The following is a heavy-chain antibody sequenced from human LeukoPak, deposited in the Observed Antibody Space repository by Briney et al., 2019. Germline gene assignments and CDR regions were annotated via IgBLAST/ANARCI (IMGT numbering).Heavy chain of an antibody. CDR2: IYYSGST. J-gene: IGHJ5*02. V-gene: IGHV4-59*01. CDR1: GGSISSYY. Sequence: KTSETLSLTCTVSGGSISSYYWSWIRQPPGKGLEWIGYIYYSGSTNYNPSLKSRVTISVDTSKNQFSLKLSSVTAADTAVYHCAREYSSGWYPRVFDPWGQGTLVTVSS. D-gene: IGHD6-19*01. CDR3: AREYSSGWYPRVFDP.